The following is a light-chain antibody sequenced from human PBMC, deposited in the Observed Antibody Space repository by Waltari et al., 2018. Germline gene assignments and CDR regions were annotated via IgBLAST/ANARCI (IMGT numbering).Light chain of an antibody. CDR1: QSLLHSDGKTY. V-gene: IGKV2D-29*02. CDR3: KQTIQLPIT. Sequence: DIVMTQTPLSLSVTPGQPASISCTSSQSLLHSDGKTYLFWYLQKPGQSPQALIYDVSNRLSGVPDRFSGSGSGTDFTLRISRVEAEDVGVYYCKQTIQLPITFGQGTRLEIK. J-gene: IGKJ5*01. CDR2: DVS.